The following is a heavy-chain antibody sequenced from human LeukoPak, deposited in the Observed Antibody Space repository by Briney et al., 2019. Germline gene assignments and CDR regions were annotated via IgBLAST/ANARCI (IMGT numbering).Heavy chain of an antibody. CDR3: AREWVLEWLLRSDLDY. Sequence: GGSLRLSCAASGFTFSSYWMSWVRQAPGKGLEWVANIKQDGSEKYYVDSVKGRFTISRDNAKNSLYLQMNSLRAEDTAVYYCAREWVLEWLLRSDLDYWGQGTPVTVSS. V-gene: IGHV3-7*01. CDR1: GFTFSSYW. CDR2: IKQDGSEK. J-gene: IGHJ4*02. D-gene: IGHD3-3*01.